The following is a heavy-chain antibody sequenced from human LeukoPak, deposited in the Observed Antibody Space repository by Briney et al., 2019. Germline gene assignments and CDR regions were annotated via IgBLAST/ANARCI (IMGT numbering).Heavy chain of an antibody. J-gene: IGHJ3*02. CDR1: DYSLSSDYY. V-gene: IGHV4-38-2*02. CDR3: ARTVGGGARSRAFYI. D-gene: IGHD4-23*01. Sequence: PSETLSVTCTVSDYSLSSDYYWGWIRRPPGKGLEWIRSINHSGNTYYNPSLRSRVTMSVDTSKKQFSLKLSFVTAADTAVYYCARTVGGGARSRAFYIWGHGTVVTVSS. CDR2: INHSGNT.